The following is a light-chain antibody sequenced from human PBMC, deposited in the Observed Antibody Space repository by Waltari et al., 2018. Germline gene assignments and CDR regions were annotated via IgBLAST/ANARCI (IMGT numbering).Light chain of an antibody. Sequence: QSALTQPASVSGYPGQSITISCTGTSSDVGGYNYVSWYQQHPGKAPKLMIYDVSKRPSGVSNRFSGSKSGNTASLTISGLQAEDEADYYCCSYAGSSTYVFGTGTKVTVL. CDR1: SSDVGGYNY. CDR2: DVS. J-gene: IGLJ1*01. V-gene: IGLV2-23*02. CDR3: CSYAGSSTYV.